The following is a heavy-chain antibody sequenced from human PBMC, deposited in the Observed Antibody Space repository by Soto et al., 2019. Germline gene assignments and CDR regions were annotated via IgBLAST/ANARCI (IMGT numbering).Heavy chain of an antibody. CDR1: TGYA. D-gene: IGHD3-9*01. CDR2: ISPTGNT. CDR3: AKDPSTGHADL. Sequence: GGSLRLSCAALTGYAMSWVRRGPGKGLEWISTISPTGNTHYADSVEGRFTISRDDSKNTFYLQMNNLRADDTGVYYCAKDPSTGHADLWGQGTLVTVS. J-gene: IGHJ5*02. V-gene: IGHV3-23*01.